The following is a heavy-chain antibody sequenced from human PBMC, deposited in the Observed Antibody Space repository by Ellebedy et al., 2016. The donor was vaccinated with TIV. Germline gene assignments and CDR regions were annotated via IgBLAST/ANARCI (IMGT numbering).Heavy chain of an antibody. CDR2: ISGSSFTI. D-gene: IGHD7-27*01. CDR1: GFTFTPYA. J-gene: IGHJ3*01. V-gene: IGHV3-48*04. Sequence: GGSLRLSCAASGFTFTPYAMNWVRQAPGKGLEWVSYISGSSFTIYYADSVKGRFTISRDNAKNSLYLQMSSLTADDTAVYYCARDMAWGNERVNDALDVWGQGTMVTVSP. CDR3: ARDMAWGNERVNDALDV.